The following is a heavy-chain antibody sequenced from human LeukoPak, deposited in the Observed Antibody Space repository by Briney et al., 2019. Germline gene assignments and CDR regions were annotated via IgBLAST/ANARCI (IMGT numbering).Heavy chain of an antibody. Sequence: ASVKVSCKASGYIFIDYEINWVRQAPGQGLEWMGWMNPKSGDTGYEQKFQGRVTITRDSSISTVYMGLSSLGSEDTALYYCARGRYMDVWGKGTMVTVSS. CDR3: ARGRYMDV. CDR1: GYIFIDYE. CDR2: MNPKSGDT. V-gene: IGHV1-8*02. J-gene: IGHJ6*03.